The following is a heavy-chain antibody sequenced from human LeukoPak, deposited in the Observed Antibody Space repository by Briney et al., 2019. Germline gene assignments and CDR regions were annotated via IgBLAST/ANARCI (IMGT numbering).Heavy chain of an antibody. CDR3: ARDVVGSLDY. V-gene: IGHV3-7*01. Sequence: PGGSLRLSCAASGLTFSSYWMAWVRQAPGKGLQWVANIKGDESARHQADSVKGRFTISRDNTRNSLYLQMTNLRGDDTAVYYCARDVVGSLDYWGQGTLLTVSS. D-gene: IGHD1-26*01. CDR1: GLTFSSYW. J-gene: IGHJ4*02. CDR2: IKGDESAR.